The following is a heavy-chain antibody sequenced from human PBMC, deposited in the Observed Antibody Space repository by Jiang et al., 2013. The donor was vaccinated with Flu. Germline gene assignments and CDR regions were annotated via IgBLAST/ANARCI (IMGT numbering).Heavy chain of an antibody. D-gene: IGHD1-14*01. CDR1: GYTFTGYY. V-gene: IGHV1-2*02. CDR3: ARDAAGTGGWFAP. Sequence: SGAEVKKPGASVKVSCKASGYTFTGYYMHWVRQAPGQGLEWMGWINPNSGGTNYAQKFQGRVTMTRDTSISTAYMELSRLRSDDTAVYYCARDAAGTGGWFAPWGQGTLVTVSS. CDR2: INPNSGGT. J-gene: IGHJ5*02.